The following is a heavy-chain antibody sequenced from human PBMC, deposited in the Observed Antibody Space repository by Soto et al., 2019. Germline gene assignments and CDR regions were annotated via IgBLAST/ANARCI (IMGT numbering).Heavy chain of an antibody. CDR1: GGSISSGKYY. D-gene: IGHD6-13*01. J-gene: IGHJ4*02. CDR3: ASHSSSWSFDY. CDR2: IYYIGST. Sequence: QVQLQESGPGLVKPTQTLSLTSTVSGGSISSGKYYWSWIRQPPGKGLEWIGYIYYIGSTYYNPSRKSRVTISVDTSKNQFSLKLSSVTAADTAVYYCASHSSSWSFDYWGQGTLVTVSS. V-gene: IGHV4-30-4*01.